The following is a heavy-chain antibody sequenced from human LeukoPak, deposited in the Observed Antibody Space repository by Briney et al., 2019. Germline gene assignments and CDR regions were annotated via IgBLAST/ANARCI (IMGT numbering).Heavy chain of an antibody. Sequence: GSLRLSCAASGFTFSSYAMSWVRQAPGKGLEWVSAISGSGGSTYYADSVKGRFTISRDNSKNTLYLQMNSLRAEDTAVYYCARDCSGGSCLGYWGQGTLVTVSS. J-gene: IGHJ4*02. CDR3: ARDCSGGSCLGY. D-gene: IGHD2-15*01. CDR2: ISGSGGST. V-gene: IGHV3-23*01. CDR1: GFTFSSYA.